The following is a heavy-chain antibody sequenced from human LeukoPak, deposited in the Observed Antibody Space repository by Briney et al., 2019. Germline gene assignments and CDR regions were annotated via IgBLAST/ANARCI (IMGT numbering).Heavy chain of an antibody. CDR2: IWYDGSNK. D-gene: IGHD5-18*01. Sequence: GGSLRLSCAASGFTFSNFGIHWVRQAPGKGLEWVTLIWYDGSNKYYADSVKGRFTISRDNSKNTLYLQMNSLRAEDTALYYCAKDMGYSYGFDYWGQGTLVTVSS. V-gene: IGHV3-30*02. CDR3: AKDMGYSYGFDY. CDR1: GFTFSNFG. J-gene: IGHJ4*02.